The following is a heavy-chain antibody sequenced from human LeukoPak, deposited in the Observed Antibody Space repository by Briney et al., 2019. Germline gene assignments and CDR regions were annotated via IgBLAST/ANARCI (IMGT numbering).Heavy chain of an antibody. Sequence: PSETLALTCTVSGGSISSYYWSWIRQPPGKGLEWIGYIYYSGSTNYNPSLKSRVTISVDTSKNQFSLRLSSVTAADTAVYYCARSKYGDYPGYWGQGTLVTVSS. D-gene: IGHD4-17*01. CDR2: IYYSGST. CDR3: ARSKYGDYPGY. CDR1: GGSISSYY. J-gene: IGHJ4*02. V-gene: IGHV4-59*01.